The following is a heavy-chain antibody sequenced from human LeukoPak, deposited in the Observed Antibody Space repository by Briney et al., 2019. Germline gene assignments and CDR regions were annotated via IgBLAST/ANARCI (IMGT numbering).Heavy chain of an antibody. CDR3: ANAVVVTGAEYFQH. V-gene: IGHV4-31*03. CDR2: IYYSGGT. J-gene: IGHJ1*01. Sequence: PSETLSLTCTVSGGSISSGGYYWSWIRQHPGKGLEWIGYIYYSGGTYCNPSLKSRVTISVDTSKNQFSLKLSSVTAADTAVYYCANAVVVTGAEYFQHWGQGTLVTVSS. CDR1: GGSISSGGYY. D-gene: IGHD2-21*02.